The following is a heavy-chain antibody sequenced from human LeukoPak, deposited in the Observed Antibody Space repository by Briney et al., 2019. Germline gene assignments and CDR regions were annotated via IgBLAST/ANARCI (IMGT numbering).Heavy chain of an antibody. J-gene: IGHJ4*02. CDR3: ARALNRHIGAFEY. CDR1: GFTFSSYS. Sequence: GGSLRLSCAASGFTFSSYSMNWVRQAPGKGLEWVSYISSSSSTIYYADSVKGRFTISRDNAKNSLYLQMNSLRAEDTAVYYCARALNRHIGAFEYWGQGALVTVSS. V-gene: IGHV3-48*04. D-gene: IGHD4/OR15-4a*01. CDR2: ISSSSSTI.